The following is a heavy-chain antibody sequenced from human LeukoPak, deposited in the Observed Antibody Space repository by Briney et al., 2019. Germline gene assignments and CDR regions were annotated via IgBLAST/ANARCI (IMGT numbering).Heavy chain of an antibody. Sequence: GGSLRLSCAASGFTFTSYAMSWVRQAPGQGLEWVSAISGSGGSTYYADPLKGRFTITRNNSKNTLYLQMNSLRAEDTAVYYWAKGSQVSAAGLTYFDYWGQGTLVTVS. CDR3: AKGSQVSAAGLTYFDY. CDR1: GFTFTSYA. CDR2: ISGSGGST. D-gene: IGHD6-13*01. V-gene: IGHV3-23*01. J-gene: IGHJ4*02.